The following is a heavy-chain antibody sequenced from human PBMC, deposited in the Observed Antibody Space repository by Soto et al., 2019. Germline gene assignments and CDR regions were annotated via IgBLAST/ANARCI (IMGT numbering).Heavy chain of an antibody. V-gene: IGHV3-23*01. Sequence: GGSLRLSCAASGFIFENFGMSWVRQAPGKGLEWISSISGSGFKKYYADSVKGRFTISRDNSKSTVYLELNNLSAEDTAVYHCARNQGVELVPLATVDWFDPWGQGSVVTVSS. D-gene: IGHD1-26*01. CDR2: ISGSGFKK. CDR1: GFIFENFG. CDR3: ARNQGVELVPLATVDWFDP. J-gene: IGHJ5*02.